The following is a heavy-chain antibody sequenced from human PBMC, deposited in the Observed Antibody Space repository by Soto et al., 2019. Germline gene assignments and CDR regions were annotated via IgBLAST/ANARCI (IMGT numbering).Heavy chain of an antibody. Sequence: PSETLSLTCAVSGYSISLGYYWGWIRQPPGKGLEWIGSIYYSGSTNYNPSLKSRVSFSVDTSKNQFSLKLSSVTAADTAVYYCARYYCTSDTCYYFEYWGQGTLVTVSS. CDR3: ARYYCTSDTCYYFEY. V-gene: IGHV4-38-2*01. CDR1: GYSISLGYY. J-gene: IGHJ4*02. D-gene: IGHD2-2*01. CDR2: IYYSGST.